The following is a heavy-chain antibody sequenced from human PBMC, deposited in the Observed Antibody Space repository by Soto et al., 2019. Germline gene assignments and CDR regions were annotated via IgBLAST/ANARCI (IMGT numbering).Heavy chain of an antibody. J-gene: IGHJ3*02. CDR2: TYYRSKWYN. V-gene: IGHV6-1*01. CDR3: ASSIHYYDSSGPNAFDI. D-gene: IGHD3-22*01. Sequence: PSQTLSLTCAISGDSVSSNSAAWNWIRQSPSRGLEWLGRTYYRSKWYNDYAVSVKSRITINPDTSKNQFSLQLNSVTPEDTTVYYCASSIHYYDSSGPNAFDIWRQGTMVTVSS. CDR1: GDSVSSNSAA.